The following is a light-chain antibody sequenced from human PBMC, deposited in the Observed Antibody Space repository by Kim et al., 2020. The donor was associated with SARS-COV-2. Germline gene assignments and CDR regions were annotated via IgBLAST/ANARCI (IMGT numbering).Light chain of an antibody. CDR2: GRN. Sequence: SSELTQDPAVSVALGQTVRITCQGDSLRSYYATWYQQKPRQAPVLVIYGRNNRPSGIPDRFSGSTSGITASLTISGAQAEDEADFYCQSRNSGGNVVFGGGTQLTVL. V-gene: IGLV3-19*01. CDR1: SLRSYY. J-gene: IGLJ2*01. CDR3: QSRNSGGNVV.